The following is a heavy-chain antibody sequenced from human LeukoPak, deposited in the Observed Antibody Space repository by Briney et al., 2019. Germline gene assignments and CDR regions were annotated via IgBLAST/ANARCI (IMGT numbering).Heavy chain of an antibody. D-gene: IGHD3-10*01. CDR2: ISSSSSYI. Sequence: PGGSLRLSCAASGFTFSSYSMNWVRQAPGKGLEWVSSISSSSSYIYYADSVKGRFTISRDNAKNSLYLQMNSLRAEDTAVYYCAKDRSTMVRGLIDYWGQGTLVTVSS. J-gene: IGHJ4*02. V-gene: IGHV3-21*01. CDR1: GFTFSSYS. CDR3: AKDRSTMVRGLIDY.